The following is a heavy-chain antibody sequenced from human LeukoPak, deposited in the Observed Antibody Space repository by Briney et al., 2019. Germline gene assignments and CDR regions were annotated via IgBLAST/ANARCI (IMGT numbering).Heavy chain of an antibody. CDR3: ARERVGATSAGTATYYYYYMDV. Sequence: SETLSLTCTVSGGSIGSGSYYWSWIRQPAGKGLEWIGRIYTSGSTNYNPSLKSRVTISVDTSKNQFSLKLSSVTAADTAVYYCARERVGATSAGTATYYYYYMDVWGKGTTVTISS. J-gene: IGHJ6*03. CDR2: IYTSGST. D-gene: IGHD1-26*01. CDR1: GGSIGSGSYY. V-gene: IGHV4-61*02.